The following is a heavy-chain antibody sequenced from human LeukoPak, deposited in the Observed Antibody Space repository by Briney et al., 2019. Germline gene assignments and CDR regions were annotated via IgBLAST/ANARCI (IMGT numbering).Heavy chain of an antibody. CDR3: ARDDPRWGTSGDY. CDR1: GFTFSAYT. V-gene: IGHV3-21*01. CDR2: ISSSSTYI. Sequence: GGSLRLSCVASGFTFSAYTMNWVRQAPGKGLEWVSFISSSSTYIYYADSLKGRFTISRDNAKNSLYLQMNSLRAKDTAVYYCARDDPRWGTSGDYWGQGTLVTVSS. J-gene: IGHJ4*02. D-gene: IGHD7-27*01.